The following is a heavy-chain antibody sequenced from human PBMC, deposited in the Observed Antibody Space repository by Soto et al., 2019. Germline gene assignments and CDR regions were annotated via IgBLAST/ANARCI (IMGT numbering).Heavy chain of an antibody. CDR3: ASTPRGYGGKTSRRKPDYYYGMDV. J-gene: IGHJ6*02. Sequence: QVQLQQWGAGLLKPSETLSLTCAVYGGSFSGYYWSWIRQPPGKGLEWIGEINHSGSTNYNPSLKSRVTISVDTSKNQFSRKLSSVTAADTAVYYCASTPRGYGGKTSRRKPDYYYGMDVWGQGTTVTVSS. CDR2: INHSGST. CDR1: GGSFSGYY. V-gene: IGHV4-34*01. D-gene: IGHD5-18*01.